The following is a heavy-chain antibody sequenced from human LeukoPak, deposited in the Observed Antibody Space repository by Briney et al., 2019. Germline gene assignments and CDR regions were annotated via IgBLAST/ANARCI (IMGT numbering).Heavy chain of an antibody. CDR1: GFTFSSYS. V-gene: IGHV3-21*01. Sequence: GGSLRLSCAASGFTFSSYSMNWVRQAPGKGLEWVSSISSSSSYIYYADSVKGRFTISRDNAKNSLYLQMNSLRAEDTAVYYCARIGGSYPYYYGMDVWGQGTTVTVSS. CDR3: ARIGGSYPYYYGMDV. J-gene: IGHJ6*02. D-gene: IGHD1-26*01. CDR2: ISSSSSYI.